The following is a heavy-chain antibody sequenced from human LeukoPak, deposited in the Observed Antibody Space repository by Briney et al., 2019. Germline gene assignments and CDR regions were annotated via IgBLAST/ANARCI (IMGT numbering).Heavy chain of an antibody. V-gene: IGHV6-1*01. J-gene: IGHJ3*02. CDR3: ARGRASAFDI. CDR2: TYFKYKWYN. D-gene: IGHD2-2*01. CDR1: GDSVSSNNIA. Sequence: QTPSLTCVISGDSVSSNNIAWNWTRHPPSRGLEWLGRTYFKYKWYNDYAVSVISQININADTSKNQVSLQLYSVTPDDTAGYYCARGRASAFDIWGQGTVVAVSS.